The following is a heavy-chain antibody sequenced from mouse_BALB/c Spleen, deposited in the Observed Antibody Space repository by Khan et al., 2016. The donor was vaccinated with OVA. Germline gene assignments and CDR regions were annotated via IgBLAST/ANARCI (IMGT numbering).Heavy chain of an antibody. J-gene: IGHJ3*01. V-gene: IGHV1-85*01. D-gene: IGHD2-14*01. CDR2: MFPGDGST. CDR3: ARGGYGGFAY. CDR1: AYTFTSYD. Sequence: QVQLQQPGAELVKPGASVKLSCKASAYTFTSYDINWVRQRPEQGLEWIGWMFPGDGSTKYNENFKGKATLTTDKSSSTAYMQLSRLTSEDSGAYFCARGGYGGFAYWGQGTLVTVSA.